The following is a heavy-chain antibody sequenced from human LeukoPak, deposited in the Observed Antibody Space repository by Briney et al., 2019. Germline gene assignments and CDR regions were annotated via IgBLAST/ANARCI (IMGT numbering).Heavy chain of an antibody. D-gene: IGHD3-22*01. V-gene: IGHV1-69*04. CDR3: ARAASGYPLDY. Sequence: ASVKVSCKASGGTFSSYAISWVRQAPGQGLEWMGRIIPILGIANYAQKFQGRVTITADKSTSTAYMELSSLRSEDTAVYYCARAASGYPLDYWGQGTLVTVSS. J-gene: IGHJ4*02. CDR2: IIPILGIA. CDR1: GGTFSSYA.